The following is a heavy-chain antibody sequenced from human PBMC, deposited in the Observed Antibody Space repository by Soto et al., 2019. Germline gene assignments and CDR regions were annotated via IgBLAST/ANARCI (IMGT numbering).Heavy chain of an antibody. Sequence: EVLLQQSGAEAREPGGVVKMSCAVSGITFSDLHMHWVKQAPGKGLEWVGLVEVENDDRLYAEKYQGRLNINTDTSRHTSDMELTSLTSDDTAIYFCAAVRGSLGSLSFDYWGQGTPVTVSA. CDR1: GITFSDLH. V-gene: IGHV1-69-2*01. CDR2: VEVENDDR. J-gene: IGHJ4*02. CDR3: AAVRGSLGSLSFDY. D-gene: IGHD1-26*01.